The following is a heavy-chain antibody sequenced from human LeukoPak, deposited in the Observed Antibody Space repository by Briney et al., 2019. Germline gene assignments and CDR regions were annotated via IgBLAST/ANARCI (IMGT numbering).Heavy chain of an antibody. D-gene: IGHD3-22*01. Sequence: ASVKVSCKASGGTFSSYAISWVRQAPGQGLEWMGGIIPIFGTANYAQKFQGRVTITADKSTSTAYMELSSLRSEDTAVYYCARDRYYYDSSGYYTPTDFDYWGQGTLVTVSS. V-gene: IGHV1-69*06. CDR1: GGTFSSYA. CDR3: ARDRYYYDSSGYYTPTDFDY. CDR2: IIPIFGTA. J-gene: IGHJ4*02.